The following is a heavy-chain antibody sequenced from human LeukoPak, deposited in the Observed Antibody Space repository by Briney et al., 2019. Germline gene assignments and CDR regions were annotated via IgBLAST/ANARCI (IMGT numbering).Heavy chain of an antibody. CDR2: IYYSGST. V-gene: IGHV4-39*01. J-gene: IGHJ4*02. CDR1: GGSISSSDYY. D-gene: IGHD3-22*01. Sequence: AETLSLTCTVSGGSISSSDYYWGWIRQPPGKGLEWIGSIYYSGSTYYNPSLKSRVTISVATSKNQFSLKLSSVTAADTAVYYCARHGGGYPDYWGQGTLVTVSS. CDR3: ARHGGGYPDY.